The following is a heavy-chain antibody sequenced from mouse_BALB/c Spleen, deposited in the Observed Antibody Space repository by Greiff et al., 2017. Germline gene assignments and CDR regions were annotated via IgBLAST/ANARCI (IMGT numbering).Heavy chain of an antibody. CDR1: GFTFNTYA. CDR3: VRGYGNDPYYAMDY. Sequence: EVMLVESGGGLVQPKGSLKLSCAASGFTFNTYAMNWVRQAPGKGLEWVARIRSKSNNYATYYADSVKDRFTISRDDSQSMLYLQMNNLKTEDTAMYYCVRGYGNDPYYAMDYWGQGTSVTVSS. CDR2: IRSKSNNYAT. J-gene: IGHJ4*01. D-gene: IGHD2-2*01. V-gene: IGHV10-1*02.